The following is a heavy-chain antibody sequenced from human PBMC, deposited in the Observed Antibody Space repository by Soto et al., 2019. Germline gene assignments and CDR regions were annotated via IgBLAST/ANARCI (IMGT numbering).Heavy chain of an antibody. D-gene: IGHD4-17*01. CDR3: ARDDAVTTVYGAFDI. CDR2: IKQDGSEK. J-gene: IGHJ3*02. V-gene: IGHV3-7*01. Sequence: EVQLVESGGGLVQPGGSLRLSCAASGFTFSSYWVTWVRQAPGKGLEWVGNIKQDGSEKYYVDSVKGRFTISRDNAKNSLYLQMNSLRAEDTAVYYCARDDAVTTVYGAFDIWGQGTMVTVSS. CDR1: GFTFSSYW.